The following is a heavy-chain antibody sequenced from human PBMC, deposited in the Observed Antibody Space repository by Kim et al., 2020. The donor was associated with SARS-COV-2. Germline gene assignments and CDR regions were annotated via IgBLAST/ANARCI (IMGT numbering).Heavy chain of an antibody. D-gene: IGHD6-19*01. CDR3: ALTSSGPPEGWFDP. V-gene: IGHV3-11*03. Sequence: DSVKGRFTISRDNAKNSLYLQMNSLRAEDTAVYYCALTSSGPPEGWFDPWGQGTLVTVSS. J-gene: IGHJ5*02.